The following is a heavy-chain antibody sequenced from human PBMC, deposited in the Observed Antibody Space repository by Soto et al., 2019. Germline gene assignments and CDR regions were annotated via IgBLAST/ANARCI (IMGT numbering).Heavy chain of an antibody. Sequence: QVQLVQSGGGVVQPGRSLRLSCAAAGFTFRSYGIHWVRQAPGKGLGWVAVIPPDGINKHYADSVKARFTISRDNSKNSGYLQMNILRREDTAVYYCAKDRVQLEGMAVWFQGTTCTVSS. CDR3: AKDRVQLEGMAV. CDR1: GFTFRSYG. V-gene: IGHV3-30*18. J-gene: IGHJ6*02. CDR2: IPPDGINK. D-gene: IGHD6-13*01.